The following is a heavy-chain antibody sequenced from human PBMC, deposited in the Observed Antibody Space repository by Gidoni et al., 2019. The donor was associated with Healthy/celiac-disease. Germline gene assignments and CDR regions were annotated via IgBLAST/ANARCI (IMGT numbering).Heavy chain of an antibody. V-gene: IGHV2-5*02. Sequence: QITLKESGPTLVKPTQTLMLTCPFSGFSLSTSGVGVGWIRQPPVKALEWFALIYWDDDKRYSPSLKSRLTITKDTSKNQVVLTMTNMDPVDTATYYCAHGPDPGPWDYWGQGTLVTVSS. CDR2: IYWDDDK. CDR1: GFSLSTSGVG. CDR3: AHGPDPGPWDY. J-gene: IGHJ4*02.